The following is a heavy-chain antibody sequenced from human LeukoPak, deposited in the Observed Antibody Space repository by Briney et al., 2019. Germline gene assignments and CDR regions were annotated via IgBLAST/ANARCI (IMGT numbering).Heavy chain of an antibody. CDR1: GFTFSSYA. Sequence: GGSLRLSCAASGFTFSSYAMSWVRQAPGKGLEWVSAISGSGGSTYYADSVRGRFTISRDNSKNTLYLQMNSLRVEDTAVYYCARAGCSSTSCYFDYWGQGTLVTVSS. J-gene: IGHJ4*02. CDR3: ARAGCSSTSCYFDY. V-gene: IGHV3-23*01. D-gene: IGHD2-2*01. CDR2: ISGSGGST.